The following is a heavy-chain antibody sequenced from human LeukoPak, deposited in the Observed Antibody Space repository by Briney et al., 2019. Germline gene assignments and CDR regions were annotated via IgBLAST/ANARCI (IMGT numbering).Heavy chain of an antibody. CDR1: GFTFSSYA. CDR2: ISYDENNK. J-gene: IGHJ4*02. D-gene: IGHD3-3*01. Sequence: GGSLRLSCAASGFTFSSYAMHWARQAPGKGLEWVAVISYDENNKSYADSVKGRFTISRDNSKNTLYLQMNSLRAEDSAVYYCARDPLRFLEWLSDHFDYWGQGTLVTVSS. CDR3: ARDPLRFLEWLSDHFDY. V-gene: IGHV3-30-3*01.